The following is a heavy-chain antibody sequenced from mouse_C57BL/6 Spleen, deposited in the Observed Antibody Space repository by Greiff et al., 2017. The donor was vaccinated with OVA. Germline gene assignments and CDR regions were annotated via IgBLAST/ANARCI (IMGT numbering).Heavy chain of an antibody. CDR3: TTEGNSGYFDV. CDR1: GFNIKDYY. V-gene: IGHV14-1*01. D-gene: IGHD2-1*01. CDR2: IDPEDGDT. J-gene: IGHJ1*03. Sequence: EVQLQQSGAELVRPGASVKLSYTASGFNIKDYYMHWVKQRPEQGLEWIGRIDPEDGDTEYAPKFQGKATMTADTSSNTAYLQLSSLTSEDTAVYYCTTEGNSGYFDVWGTGTTVTVSS.